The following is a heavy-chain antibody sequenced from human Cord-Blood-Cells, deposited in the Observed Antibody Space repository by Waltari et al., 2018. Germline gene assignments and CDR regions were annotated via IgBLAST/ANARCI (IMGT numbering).Heavy chain of an antibody. CDR3: AHRENASIAVAGSDY. Sequence: QVQLQQWGAGLLKPSEPLSLTCAVYGGSFSGYYWSWIRQPPGKGLEWIGEINHSGSTNYNPSLKSRVTISVDTSKNQFSLKLSSVTAADTAVYYCAHRENASIAVAGSDYWGQGTLVTVSS. CDR2: INHSGST. D-gene: IGHD6-19*01. V-gene: IGHV4-34*01. J-gene: IGHJ4*02. CDR1: GGSFSGYY.